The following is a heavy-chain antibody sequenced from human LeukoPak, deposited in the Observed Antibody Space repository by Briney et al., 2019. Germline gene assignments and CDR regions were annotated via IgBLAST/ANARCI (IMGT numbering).Heavy chain of an antibody. V-gene: IGHV3-11*01. J-gene: IGHJ4*02. Sequence: GGSLRLSCAASGFTFSDYYMSWIRQAPGKGLEWVSDISSGGNTIYYADSVKGRFTISRDNAKNSLYLQMNSLRAEDTAVYYCARGSISVAAAGRIDYWGQGTLVTVSS. CDR2: ISSGGNTI. CDR1: GFTFSDYY. D-gene: IGHD6-13*01. CDR3: ARGSISVAAAGRIDY.